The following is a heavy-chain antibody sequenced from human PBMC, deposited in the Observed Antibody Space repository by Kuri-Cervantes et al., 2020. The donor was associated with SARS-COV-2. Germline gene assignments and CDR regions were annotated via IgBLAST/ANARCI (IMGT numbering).Heavy chain of an antibody. CDR2: IIGMTGTV. CDR3: ARGKQDFDY. V-gene: IGHV1-69*11. CDR1: GVTFSIFD. J-gene: IGHJ4*02. Sequence: SVKVSCKASGVTFSIFDMSWVRLAPGQGPEWMGRIIGMTGTVHYAQNFKDRVTITADASTSTAYMELSSLRSEDAAVYYCARGKQDFDYWGQGTLVTVSS.